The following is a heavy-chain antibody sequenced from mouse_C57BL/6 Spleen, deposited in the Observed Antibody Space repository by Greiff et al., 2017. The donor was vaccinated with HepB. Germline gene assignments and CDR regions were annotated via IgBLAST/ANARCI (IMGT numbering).Heavy chain of an antibody. Sequence: VQLQQSGTELVKPGASVKLSCKASGYTFTSYWMHWVKQRPGQGLEWIGNINPSNGGTNYNEKFKSKATLTVDKSSSTAYMQLSSLTSEDSAVYYWAGALHYDGSSHFDYWGQGTTVTVSS. J-gene: IGHJ2*01. CDR2: INPSNGGT. CDR1: GYTFTSYW. D-gene: IGHD1-1*01. CDR3: AGALHYDGSSHFDY. V-gene: IGHV1-53*01.